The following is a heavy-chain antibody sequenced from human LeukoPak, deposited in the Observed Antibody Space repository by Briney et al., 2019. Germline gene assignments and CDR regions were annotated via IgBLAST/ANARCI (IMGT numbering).Heavy chain of an antibody. CDR3: ARVATGYCTSTSCYTTSLYFDY. D-gene: IGHD2-2*02. J-gene: IGHJ4*02. Sequence: ASVKVSCKASGYSFTGYYMHWVRQAPGQGLEWMGWINPDSGGTIYAQNFQGRVTMTRDTSIGTAYMQLSRLRSDDTAVYYCARVATGYCTSTSCYTTSLYFDYWGQGTLVTVSS. CDR1: GYSFTGYY. CDR2: INPDSGGT. V-gene: IGHV1-2*02.